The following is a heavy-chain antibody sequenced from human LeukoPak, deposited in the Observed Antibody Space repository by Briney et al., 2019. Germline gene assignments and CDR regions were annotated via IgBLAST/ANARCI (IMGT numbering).Heavy chain of an antibody. Sequence: SGTLSLTCAVSGGSIRSTNWWTWVGQSPGKWLEWIGETYHTRTTTYNPSLESRVTISVDTSKNQFSLRLTSLTAADTAVYYCAREGQQLVPPLDYWGQGTLVTVSS. CDR3: AREGQQLVPPLDY. CDR2: TYHTRTT. CDR1: GGSIRSTNW. D-gene: IGHD6-6*01. V-gene: IGHV4-4*02. J-gene: IGHJ4*02.